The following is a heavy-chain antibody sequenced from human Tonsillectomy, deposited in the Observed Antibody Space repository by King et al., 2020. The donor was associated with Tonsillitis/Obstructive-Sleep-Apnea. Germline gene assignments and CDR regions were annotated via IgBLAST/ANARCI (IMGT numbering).Heavy chain of an antibody. Sequence: VPLQESGPGLVKPSETLSLTCTVSGGSISSSSYYWGWIRQPPGKGLEWIGSIYYSGSTYYNPSLKSRVTISVDTSKNQFSLKLSSVTAADTAVYYCARLGPWLVAPDIDYWGQGTLVTVSS. J-gene: IGHJ4*02. CDR1: GGSISSSSYY. CDR3: ARLGPWLVAPDIDY. D-gene: IGHD6-19*01. V-gene: IGHV4-39*01. CDR2: IYYSGST.